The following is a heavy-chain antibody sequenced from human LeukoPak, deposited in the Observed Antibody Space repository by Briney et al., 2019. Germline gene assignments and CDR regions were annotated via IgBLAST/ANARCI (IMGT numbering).Heavy chain of an antibody. CDR2: IYYSGST. CDR3: ARAVLTMVRVSFAFDI. V-gene: IGHV4-59*01. D-gene: IGHD3-10*01. Sequence: SETLSLTCTVSGGSISGYYWSWIRQPPGKGLEWIGYIYYSGSTNYNPSLKSRVTISVDTPKNQFSLKLSSVTAADTAVYYCARAVLTMVRVSFAFDIWGQGTMVTVSS. CDR1: GGSISGYY. J-gene: IGHJ3*02.